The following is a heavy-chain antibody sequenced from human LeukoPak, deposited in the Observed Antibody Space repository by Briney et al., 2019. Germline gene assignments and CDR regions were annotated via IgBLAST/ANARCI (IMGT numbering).Heavy chain of an antibody. CDR1: GFTFDDYG. CDR3: ARDQDSGYGDAFDI. Sequence: GGSLRLSCAASGFTFDDYGLSWVRQVPGKGLEWVSGLNWNGASTGYADSVKGRFTISRDSAKNSLYLQMNSLRAEDTALYHCARDQDSGYGDAFDIWGQGTMVTVSS. V-gene: IGHV3-20*01. J-gene: IGHJ3*02. CDR2: LNWNGAST. D-gene: IGHD5-12*01.